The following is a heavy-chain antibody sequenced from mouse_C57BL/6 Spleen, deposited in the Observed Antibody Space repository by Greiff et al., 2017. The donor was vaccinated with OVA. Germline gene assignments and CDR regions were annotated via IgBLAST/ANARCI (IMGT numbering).Heavy chain of an antibody. CDR3: ARWATTVDYFDY. J-gene: IGHJ2*01. D-gene: IGHD1-1*01. V-gene: IGHV1-55*01. CDR1: GYTFTSYW. CDR2: IYPGSGST. Sequence: QVQLKQPGAELVKPGASVKMSCKASGYTFTSYWITWVKQRPGQGLEWIGDIYPGSGSTNYNEKFKSKATLTVDTSSSTAYMQLSSLTSEDSAVYYCARWATTVDYFDYWGQGTTLTVSS.